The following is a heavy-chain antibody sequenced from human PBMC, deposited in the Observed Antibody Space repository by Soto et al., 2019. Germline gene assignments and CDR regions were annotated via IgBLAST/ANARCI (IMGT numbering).Heavy chain of an antibody. V-gene: IGHV3-9*01. J-gene: IGHJ4*02. D-gene: IGHD6-13*01. CDR1: GFTFDDYA. CDR3: AKFGTAAAGDEADY. Sequence: GGSLRLSCAASGFTFDDYAMHWVRQAPGKGLEWVSGISWNSGNIGYADSVKGRFTISRDNAKNSLYLQMNSLRAEDTALYYCAKFGTAAAGDEADYWGQGTLVTVSS. CDR2: ISWNSGNI.